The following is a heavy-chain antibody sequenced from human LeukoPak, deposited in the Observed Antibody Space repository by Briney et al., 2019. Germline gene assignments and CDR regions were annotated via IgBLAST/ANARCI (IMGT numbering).Heavy chain of an antibody. Sequence: GASVKVSCKASGYTFTDYYMHWVRQAPGQGLEWMGCINPNTGGTNYAQRFQGRVTMTRDTSISTAYMELSRLRSEDTAVYYCAREEGDHGYWGQGTLVTVSS. D-gene: IGHD2-21*02. V-gene: IGHV1-2*02. CDR2: INPNTGGT. CDR1: GYTFTDYY. J-gene: IGHJ4*02. CDR3: AREEGDHGY.